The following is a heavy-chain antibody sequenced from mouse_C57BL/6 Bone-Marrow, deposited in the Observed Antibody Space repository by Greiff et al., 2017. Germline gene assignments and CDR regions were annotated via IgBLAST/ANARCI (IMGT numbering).Heavy chain of an antibody. CDR2: IYPRSGNT. J-gene: IGHJ3*01. Sequence: VQLQQSGAELARPGASVKLSCKASGYTFTSYGISWVKQRTGQGLEWIGEIYPRSGNTYYNEKFKGKATLTADKSSSTAYMELRSLTSEDSAVYFCARSIPYYDGSSYGWFAYWGQGTLVTVSA. CDR1: GYTFTSYG. D-gene: IGHD1-1*01. V-gene: IGHV1-81*01. CDR3: ARSIPYYDGSSYGWFAY.